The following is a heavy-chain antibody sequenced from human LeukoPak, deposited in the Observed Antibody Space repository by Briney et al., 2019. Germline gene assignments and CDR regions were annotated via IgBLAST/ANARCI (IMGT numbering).Heavy chain of an antibody. D-gene: IGHD3-22*01. CDR2: ISGSGGST. CDR1: GFTFSNYA. CDR3: AKVSYKVVVIQYWYFDL. J-gene: IGHJ2*01. Sequence: GGSLRLSCAASGFTFSNYAMCWVRQAPAKGLEWVSAISGSGGSTYYAHSVKGRFTISRDNSKNTLYLQMNSLRAEDTAVYYCAKVSYKVVVIQYWYFDLWVRGSLVTVPS. V-gene: IGHV3-23*01.